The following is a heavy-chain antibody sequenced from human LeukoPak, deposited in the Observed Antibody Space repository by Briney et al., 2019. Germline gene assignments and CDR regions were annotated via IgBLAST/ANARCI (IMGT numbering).Heavy chain of an antibody. D-gene: IGHD3-10*01. CDR3: ARVFPMVRGVVRYNWFDP. CDR2: INPSGGST. J-gene: IGHJ5*02. Sequence: GASVRVSCKASGYTFTSYYMHWVRQAPGQGLEWMGIINPSGGSTSYAQKFQGRVTMTRDTSTSTVYMELSSLRSEDTAVYYCARVFPMVRGVVRYNWFDPWGQGTLVTVSS. V-gene: IGHV1-46*01. CDR1: GYTFTSYY.